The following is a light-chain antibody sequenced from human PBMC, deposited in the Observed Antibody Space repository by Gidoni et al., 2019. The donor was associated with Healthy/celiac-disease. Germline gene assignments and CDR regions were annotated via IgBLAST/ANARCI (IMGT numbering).Light chain of an antibody. CDR2: AAS. Sequence: DIQMTQSPSSLLASAGDRVTITCRASQSISSYLNWYQQKPGKAPKPLIYAASSLQSGVPSRFSGSGSGTDFTLTISSLQPEDFATYYCQQSYSTPPLTFGGGTKVEIK. CDR3: QQSYSTPPLT. CDR1: QSISSY. J-gene: IGKJ4*01. V-gene: IGKV1-39*01.